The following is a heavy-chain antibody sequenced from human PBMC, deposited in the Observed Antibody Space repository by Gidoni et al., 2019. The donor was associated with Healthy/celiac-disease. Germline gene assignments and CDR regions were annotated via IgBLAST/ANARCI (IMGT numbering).Heavy chain of an antibody. CDR2: IKSKTDGGTT. D-gene: IGHD6-13*01. Sequence: EVQLVESGGGLVKPGGKALRLSCAASGFTFSNAWMSWVRQAPGKGLEWVGRIKSKTDGGTTDYAAPVKGRFTISRDDSKNTLYLQMNSLKTEDTAVYYCTTKMGRSSSWYDYFDYWGQGTLVTVSS. V-gene: IGHV3-15*01. CDR1: GFTFSNAW. CDR3: TTKMGRSSSWYDYFDY. J-gene: IGHJ4*02.